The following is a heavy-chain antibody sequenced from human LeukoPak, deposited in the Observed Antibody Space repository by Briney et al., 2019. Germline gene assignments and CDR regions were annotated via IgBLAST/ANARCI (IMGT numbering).Heavy chain of an antibody. CDR2: ISYDGSNK. D-gene: IGHD4-17*01. J-gene: IGHJ4*02. CDR1: GFTFSSYA. CDR3: ARDPHDYGDYFDY. V-gene: IGHV3-30-3*01. Sequence: GGSPRLSCAASGFTFSSYAMHWVRQAPGKGLERVAVISYDGSNKYYADSVKGRFTISRDNSKNTLYLQMNSLRAEDTAVYYCARDPHDYGDYFDYWGQGTLVTVSS.